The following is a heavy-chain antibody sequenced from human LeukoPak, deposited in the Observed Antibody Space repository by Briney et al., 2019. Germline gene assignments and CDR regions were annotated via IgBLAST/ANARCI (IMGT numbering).Heavy chain of an antibody. CDR3: ARARRGYSGYVDY. Sequence: SGTLSLTCAVSGGSISSSNWWSWVRQPPGKGLEWIGEIYHSGSTNYNPSLKSRVTISVDKSKNQFSLKLSSVTAADTAVYYCARARRGYSGYVDYWGQGTLVTVSS. D-gene: IGHD5-12*01. J-gene: IGHJ4*02. V-gene: IGHV4-4*02. CDR2: IYHSGST. CDR1: GGSISSSNW.